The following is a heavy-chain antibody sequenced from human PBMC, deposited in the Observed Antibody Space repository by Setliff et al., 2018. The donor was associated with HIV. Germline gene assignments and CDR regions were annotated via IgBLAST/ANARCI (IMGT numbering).Heavy chain of an antibody. V-gene: IGHV1-69-2*01. J-gene: IGHJ2*01. CDR1: GYTFRDFY. Sequence: ASVKVSCKASGYTFRDFYMHWVQQAPGKGFEWMGRVDPEDGQTIFAKKFQDRVTLTADTSTETAYLEVSSLRSDDTAVYYCATHSRSYWYFDLWGRGTLVTVSS. CDR3: ATHSRSYWYFDL. CDR2: VDPEDGQT. D-gene: IGHD3-3*01.